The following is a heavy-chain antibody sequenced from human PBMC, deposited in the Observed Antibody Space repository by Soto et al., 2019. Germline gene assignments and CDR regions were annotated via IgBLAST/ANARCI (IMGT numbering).Heavy chain of an antibody. D-gene: IGHD5-12*01. J-gene: IGHJ4*02. CDR2: IYPGDSET. CDR1: GYNFTKNW. V-gene: IGHV5-51*01. CDR3: ARSRRRDGYNWGFDY. Sequence: PGESLKISCRGTGYNFTKNWIGWVRQMPGKGLEWMGIIYPGDSETRYSPSFQGQVTISVDKSTSTAYMELSSLRSEDTAVYYCARSRRRDGYNWGFDYWGQGTLVTVSS.